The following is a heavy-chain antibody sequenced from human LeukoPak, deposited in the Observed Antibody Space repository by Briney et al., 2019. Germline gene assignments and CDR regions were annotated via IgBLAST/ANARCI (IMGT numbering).Heavy chain of an antibody. CDR1: GGSFSGYY. D-gene: IGHD4-17*01. Sequence: SETLSLTCAAYGGSFSGYYWSWIRQPPGKGLEWIGEINHSGSTNYNPSLKSRVTISVDTSKNQFSLKLSSVTAADTAVYYCASSKTVTDYWGQGTLVTVSS. V-gene: IGHV4-34*01. CDR2: INHSGST. J-gene: IGHJ4*02. CDR3: ASSKTVTDY.